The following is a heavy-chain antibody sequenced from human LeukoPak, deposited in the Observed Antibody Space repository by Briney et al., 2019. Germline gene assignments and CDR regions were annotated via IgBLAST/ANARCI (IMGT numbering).Heavy chain of an antibody. Sequence: QSGGSLRLSCAASGFTFSSYWMHWVRQAPGKGLVWVSRINSDASTTSYADPVKGRFTISRDNAKNSLYLQMDSLRDDDTAMYFCTRDLAAVPGPRMDVWGQGTTVTVSS. V-gene: IGHV3-74*01. CDR3: TRDLAAVPGPRMDV. CDR2: INSDASTT. D-gene: IGHD6-19*01. J-gene: IGHJ6*02. CDR1: GFTFSSYW.